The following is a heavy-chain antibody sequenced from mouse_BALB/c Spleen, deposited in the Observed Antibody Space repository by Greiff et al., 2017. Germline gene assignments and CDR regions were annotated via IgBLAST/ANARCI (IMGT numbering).Heavy chain of an antibody. V-gene: IGHV2-9*02. Sequence: VKLMESGPGLVAPSQSLSITCTVSGFSLTSYGVHWVRQPPGKGLEWLGVIWAGGSTNYNSALMSRLSISKDNSKSQVFLKMNSLQTDDTAMYYCAREGYGGYYAMDYWGQGTSVTVSS. J-gene: IGHJ4*01. CDR1: GFSLTSYG. CDR3: AREGYGGYYAMDY. D-gene: IGHD2-2*01. CDR2: IWAGGST.